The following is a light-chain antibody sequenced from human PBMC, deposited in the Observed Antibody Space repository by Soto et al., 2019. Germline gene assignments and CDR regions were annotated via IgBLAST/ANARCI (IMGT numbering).Light chain of an antibody. CDR3: QQYNSYSPT. V-gene: IGKV3-15*01. CDR1: QSVSSN. CDR2: DAS. Sequence: EIGMYLSLATLSVSPGESATLSCRASQSVSSNLAWHQQKPGQAPRILMYDASTRATGISARFSGSGSGTEFTLTISSLQPDDFATYYCQQYNSYSPTFGQR. J-gene: IGKJ1*01.